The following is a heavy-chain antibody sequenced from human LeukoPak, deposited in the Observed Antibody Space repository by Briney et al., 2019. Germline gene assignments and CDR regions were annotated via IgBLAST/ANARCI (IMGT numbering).Heavy chain of an antibody. V-gene: IGHV5-51*01. D-gene: IGHD3-10*01. Sequence: GESLRISCRASGFDFPNYWIGWVRQTPGKGLEWMIIIHPGDSDTRYNPSFEGQVSISVDKSISTVYLQWGSLKASDTALYYCARNKYFGSGTLTYIGHWGQGTLVTVSS. CDR1: GFDFPNYW. CDR2: IHPGDSDT. CDR3: ARNKYFGSGTLTYIGH. J-gene: IGHJ4*02.